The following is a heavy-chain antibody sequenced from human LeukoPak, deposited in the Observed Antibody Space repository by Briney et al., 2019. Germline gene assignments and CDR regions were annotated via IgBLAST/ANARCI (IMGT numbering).Heavy chain of an antibody. V-gene: IGHV1-24*01. Sequence: ASVKVSCKVSGYTLTELSMHWVRQAPGKGLEWMGGFDPEDGETIYAQKFQGRVTMTEDTSTDTAYMELSSLRSEDTAVYYCARGWDIWFGELLRVSNYYYYGMDVWGQGTTVTVSS. D-gene: IGHD3-10*01. CDR2: FDPEDGET. CDR1: GYTLTELS. J-gene: IGHJ6*02. CDR3: ARGWDIWFGELLRVSNYYYYGMDV.